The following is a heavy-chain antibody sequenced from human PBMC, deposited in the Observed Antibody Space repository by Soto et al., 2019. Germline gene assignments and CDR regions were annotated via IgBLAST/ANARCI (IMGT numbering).Heavy chain of an antibody. V-gene: IGHV3-23*01. CDR3: AKSLSENNYGMDV. J-gene: IGHJ6*02. CDR2: ISVSATT. Sequence: QPGGSLRLSCAASGFTFSTYAMSWVRQAPGKGLEWVSGISVSATTYYADSVKGRFTISRDNSENTLHLQVNSLRAEDTAVYYCAKSLSENNYGMDVWGQGTTVTVSS. CDR1: GFTFSTYA.